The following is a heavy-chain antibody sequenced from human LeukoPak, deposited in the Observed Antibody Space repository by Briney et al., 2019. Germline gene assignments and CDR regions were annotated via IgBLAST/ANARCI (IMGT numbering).Heavy chain of an antibody. Sequence: GGSLRLSCAASGFTLSDSWMSWVRPAPGKGLEWVANIKQDGSEKYYVDSVKGRCTISRDNAKNSLHLQMNSLRAEDTAVYYCARDPSAFDIWGQGTMVTVSS. CDR2: IKQDGSEK. CDR1: GFTLSDSW. V-gene: IGHV3-7*05. CDR3: ARDPSAFDI. J-gene: IGHJ3*02.